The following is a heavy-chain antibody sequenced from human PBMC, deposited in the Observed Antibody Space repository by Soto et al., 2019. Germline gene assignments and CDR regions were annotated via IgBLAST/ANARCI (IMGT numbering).Heavy chain of an antibody. CDR2: IYYSGST. Sequence: PSETLSLTCTVSGGSISSGDYYWSWIRQPPGKGLEWIGYIYYSGSTSYNPSLKSRVTISVDTSKKQFSLKLSSVTAADTAVYYCAREPTMVRGTSPFDYWGQGTLVTVSS. CDR3: AREPTMVRGTSPFDY. J-gene: IGHJ4*02. D-gene: IGHD3-10*01. CDR1: GGSISSGDYY. V-gene: IGHV4-30-4*01.